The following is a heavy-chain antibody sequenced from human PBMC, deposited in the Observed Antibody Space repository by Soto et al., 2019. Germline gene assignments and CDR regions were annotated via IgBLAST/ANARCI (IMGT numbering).Heavy chain of an antibody. CDR2: ISWNSGSI. J-gene: IGHJ4*02. D-gene: IGHD3-3*01. CDR1: GFTFDDYA. Sequence: GGSLRLSCAASGFTFDDYAMHWVRQAPGKGLEWVSGISWNSGSIGYADSVKGRFTISRDNAKNSLYLQMNSLRAEDTALYYCAKDNSYDFWSGYYNVWGQGTLVTVSS. CDR3: AKDNSYDFWSGYYNV. V-gene: IGHV3-9*01.